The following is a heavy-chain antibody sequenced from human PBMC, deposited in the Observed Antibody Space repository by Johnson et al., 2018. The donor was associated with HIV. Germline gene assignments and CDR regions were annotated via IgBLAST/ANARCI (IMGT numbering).Heavy chain of an antibody. CDR2: INWNGGST. CDR1: GFTFDDYG. D-gene: IGHD3-22*01. J-gene: IGHJ3*02. Sequence: VQLVESGGGVVRPGGSLRLSCAASGFTFDDYGMSWVRQAPGKGLEWVSGINWNGGSTGYADSVKGRFTISRDNAMKSLYLQINSLRAEDTAVYYCARDKPIVVVMKSDAFDIWGQWTMVTVSS. V-gene: IGHV3-20*04. CDR3: ARDKPIVVVMKSDAFDI.